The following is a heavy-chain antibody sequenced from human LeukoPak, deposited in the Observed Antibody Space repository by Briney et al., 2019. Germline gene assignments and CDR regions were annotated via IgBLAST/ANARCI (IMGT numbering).Heavy chain of an antibody. D-gene: IGHD5-24*01. Sequence: GGSLRLSCAASGFTFSSYAMHWVRQAPGKGLEWVAVISYDGSNKYYADSVKGRFTISRDNSKNTLYLQMNSLRAEDTAVYYCARKGDGYNWFDYWGQGTLVTVSS. CDR2: ISYDGSNK. J-gene: IGHJ4*02. CDR1: GFTFSSYA. V-gene: IGHV3-30-3*01. CDR3: ARKGDGYNWFDY.